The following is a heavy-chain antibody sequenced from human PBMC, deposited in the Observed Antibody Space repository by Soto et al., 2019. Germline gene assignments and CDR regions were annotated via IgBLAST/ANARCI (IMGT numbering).Heavy chain of an antibody. J-gene: IGHJ3*02. V-gene: IGHV1-69*13. CDR1: GYTLTELS. D-gene: IGHD6-13*01. CDR3: AREVAADGTFREDVFDI. CDR2: IIPIFTTT. Sequence: AASVKVSCKVSGYTLTELSMHWVRQAPGQGLEWMGRIIPIFTTTNYAQKFQGRVTITADESTITAYMELSSLKHDDTAVYYCAREVAADGTFREDVFDIWGQGTLVTVSS.